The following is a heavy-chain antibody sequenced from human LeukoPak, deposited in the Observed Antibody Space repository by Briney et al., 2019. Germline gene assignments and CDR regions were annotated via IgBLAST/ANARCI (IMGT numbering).Heavy chain of an antibody. CDR2: MNPNSGNT. V-gene: IGHV1-8*02. CDR1: GYTFTSYG. J-gene: IGHJ5*02. D-gene: IGHD3-22*01. CDR3: ARMYYSDSGGYNWFDP. Sequence: ASVKVSCKASGYTFTSYGISWVRQATGHGLEWMGWMNPNSGNTGYAQKFQGRVTMTRNTSKSTAYMELSSLKSEDTAVYYCARMYYSDSGGYNWFDPWGQGTLVTVSS.